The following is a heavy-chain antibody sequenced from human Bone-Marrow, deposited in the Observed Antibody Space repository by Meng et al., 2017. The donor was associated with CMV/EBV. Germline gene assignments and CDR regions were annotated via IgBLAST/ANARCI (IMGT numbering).Heavy chain of an antibody. CDR3: ARLYYDFWSGYGGFDY. D-gene: IGHD3-3*01. V-gene: IGHV4-34*01. CDR1: GGSFSGYY. CDR2: INHSGST. Sequence: SETLSLTCAVYGGSFSGYYWSWIRQLPGKGLEWIGEINHSGSTNYNPSLKSRVTISVDTSKNQFSLKLSSVTAADTAVYYCARLYYDFWSGYGGFDYWGQGTLVTVSS. J-gene: IGHJ4*02.